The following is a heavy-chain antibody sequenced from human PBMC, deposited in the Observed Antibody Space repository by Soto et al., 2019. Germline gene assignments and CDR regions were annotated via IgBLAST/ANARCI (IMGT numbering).Heavy chain of an antibody. D-gene: IGHD3-10*01. J-gene: IGHJ4*02. V-gene: IGHV3-23*01. CDR2: IRGSDGST. CDR3: TKGGHLDY. Sequence: EVQVLESGGELVQPGGSLRLSCAASGFPFSSYDMSWVRQAPGKGLGWVSVIRGSDGSTYYANSVKGRFTISRDNSKNTLFLQMNSLRAEDTAIYYCTKGGHLDYWGPGTLVTVSS. CDR1: GFPFSSYD.